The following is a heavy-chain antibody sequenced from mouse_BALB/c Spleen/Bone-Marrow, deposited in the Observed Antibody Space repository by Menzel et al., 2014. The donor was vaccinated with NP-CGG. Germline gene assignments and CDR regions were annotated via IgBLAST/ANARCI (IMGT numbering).Heavy chain of an antibody. V-gene: IGHV2-6-7*01. CDR2: IWGDGST. CDR1: GFSLTGYG. CDR3: ARDSFLITRALDY. J-gene: IGHJ4*01. D-gene: IGHD2-4*01. Sequence: VKLQESGPGLVAPSQSLSITCTVSGFSLTGYGVSWVRQPPGKGLEWLGMIWGDGSTDYNSALKSRLSINKDNSKSQVFLKMNSLQTDDTAGYYCARDSFLITRALDYWGQGTSVTASS.